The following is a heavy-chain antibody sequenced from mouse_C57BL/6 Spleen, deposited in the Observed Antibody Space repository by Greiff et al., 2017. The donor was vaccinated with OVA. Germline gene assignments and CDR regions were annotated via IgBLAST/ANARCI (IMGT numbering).Heavy chain of an antibody. CDR2: IRSKSNNYAT. D-gene: IGHD1-1*01. CDR1: GFSFNTYA. CDR3: VTGSSPYYAMDY. V-gene: IGHV10-1*01. Sequence: EVQGVESGGGLVQPKGSLKLSCAASGFSFNTYAMNWVRQAPGKGLEWVARIRSKSNNYATYYADSVKDRFTISRDDSESMLYLQMNNLKTEDTAMYYCVTGSSPYYAMDYWGQGTSVTVSS. J-gene: IGHJ4*01.